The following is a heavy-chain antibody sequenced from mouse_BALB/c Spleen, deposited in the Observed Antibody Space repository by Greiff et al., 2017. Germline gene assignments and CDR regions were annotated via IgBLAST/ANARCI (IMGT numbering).Heavy chain of an antibody. CDR1: GYTFTSYY. CDR3: ARTNYYDYDGVFAY. J-gene: IGHJ3*01. D-gene: IGHD2-4*01. CDR2: IYPGDGST. Sequence: VQLQQSGPELVKPGASVKMSCKASGYTFTSYYIHWVKQRPGQGLEWIGWIYPGDGSTKYNEKFKGKTTLTADKSSSTAYMLLSSLTSEDSAIYFCARTNYYDYDGVFAYWGQGTLVTVSA. V-gene: IGHV1S56*01.